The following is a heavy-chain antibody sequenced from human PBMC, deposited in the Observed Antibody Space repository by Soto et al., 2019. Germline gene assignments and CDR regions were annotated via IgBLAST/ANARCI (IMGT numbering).Heavy chain of an antibody. CDR1: GGALSGYY. CDR2: INHSGST. D-gene: IGHD6-19*01. CDR3: ARVKSGSGWYGRDFDY. J-gene: IGHJ4*02. V-gene: IGHV4-34*01. Sequence: TLSLTCAVYGGALSGYYWSWVRQPPGKGLEWIGEINHSGSTNYNPSLKSRVTISVDTSKNQFSLKLSSVTAADTAVYYCARVKSGSGWYGRDFDYWGQGTLVTVSS.